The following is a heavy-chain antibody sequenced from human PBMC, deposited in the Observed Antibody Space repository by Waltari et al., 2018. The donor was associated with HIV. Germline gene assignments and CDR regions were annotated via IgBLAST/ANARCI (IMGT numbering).Heavy chain of an antibody. CDR2: IYPSDSDT. D-gene: IGHD1-26*01. Sequence: EVQLVQSGAEVKKPGESLKSSCKGSGYTFSSFWIGWVRQMPGKGLEWMGIIYPSDSDTRYSPSFQGQVTISADKSINTAYLQWSRLEASDTAMYFCATHLGVGTYDWFDPWGQGTQVTVSS. J-gene: IGHJ5*02. CDR3: ATHLGVGTYDWFDP. V-gene: IGHV5-51*01. CDR1: GYTFSSFW.